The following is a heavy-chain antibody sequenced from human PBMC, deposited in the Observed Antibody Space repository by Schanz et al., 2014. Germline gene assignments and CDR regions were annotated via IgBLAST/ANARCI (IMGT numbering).Heavy chain of an antibody. V-gene: IGHV4-30-4*07. J-gene: IGHJ4*02. CDR1: GGSISSGGYT. D-gene: IGHD6-13*01. CDR3: ARAAGPVDY. Sequence: QVQLQESGPGLVKPSQTLSLTCAVSGGSISSGGYTWSWIRQPPGKGLEWIGYIYYSGSTYYNPSLKSRVTKSVDPSKNQFPLMLGSVTAADTAVYYCARAAGPVDYWGQGTLVTVSS. CDR2: IYYSGST.